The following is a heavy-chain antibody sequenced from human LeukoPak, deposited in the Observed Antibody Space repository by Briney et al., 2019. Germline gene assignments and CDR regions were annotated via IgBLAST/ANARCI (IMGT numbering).Heavy chain of an antibody. CDR2: IYYSGST. V-gene: IGHV4-31*03. CDR3: ARAKRDGYNLADY. CDR1: GGSISIGGYY. J-gene: IGHJ4*02. Sequence: PSETLSLTCTVSGGSISIGGYYWSWIRQHPGKGLEWIGYIYYSGSTYYNPSLKSRVTISVDTSKNQFSLKLTPVTAADTAVYYCARAKRDGYNLADYWGQGTLVIVSS. D-gene: IGHD5-24*01.